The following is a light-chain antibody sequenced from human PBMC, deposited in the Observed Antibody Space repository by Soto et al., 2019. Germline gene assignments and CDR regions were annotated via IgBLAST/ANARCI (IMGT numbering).Light chain of an antibody. CDR3: QQSGSSKWT. CDR2: GAS. Sequence: ETVLTQSPGTLSLSPGKRATLSCRASQSVSNNYLAWYQKKXGQAPRLXIYGASNRATGIPDRFSGTGSGTDFNLTIRRLEPEDFAVYDGQQSGSSKWTFRLLTKGDIK. J-gene: IGKJ1*01. V-gene: IGKV3-20*01. CDR1: QSVSNNY.